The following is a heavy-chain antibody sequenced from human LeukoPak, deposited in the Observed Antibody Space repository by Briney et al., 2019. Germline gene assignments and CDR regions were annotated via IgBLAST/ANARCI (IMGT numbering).Heavy chain of an antibody. CDR1: GYTFTSYY. J-gene: IGHJ4*02. CDR2: INPSGGST. Sequence: GASVNVSCKASGYTFTSYYMHWVRPAPGQGLEWMGIINPSGGSTSYAQKFQGRVTMTRDTSTSTVYMELSSLRSEDTAVYYCARAHFGGWYVVYWGQGTLVTVSS. CDR3: ARAHFGGWYVVY. D-gene: IGHD6-19*01. V-gene: IGHV1-46*01.